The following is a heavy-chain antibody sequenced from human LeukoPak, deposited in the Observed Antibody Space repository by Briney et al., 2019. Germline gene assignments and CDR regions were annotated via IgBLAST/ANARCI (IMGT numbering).Heavy chain of an antibody. V-gene: IGHV3-13*01. J-gene: IGHJ4*02. D-gene: IGHD6-13*01. CDR1: GFPFKNYD. CDR3: ASSPAYSSSWDAIDN. Sequence: GALRLSCAASGFPFKNYDMDRVRPAAGKGLEGGSGIGTAGDTYYPGSVKGRFTISRENAKNSLYLQMNSLSAGDTAVYFCASSPAYSSSWDAIDNWGQGTLVTVSS. CDR2: IGTAGDT.